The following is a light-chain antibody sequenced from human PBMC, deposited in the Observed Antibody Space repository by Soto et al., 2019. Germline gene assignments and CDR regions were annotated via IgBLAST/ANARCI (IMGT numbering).Light chain of an antibody. J-gene: IGLJ6*01. CDR3: CAYAGNGSV. V-gene: IGLV2-11*01. Sequence: QSVLTQPRSVSGSPRQSGSISCTGTSSDVGGYVYVSWYRQAPGKGPQCILYVVYNRPSGVPDRFSGSKSGNTASLTVSGLQPEDEADYYCCAYAGNGSVFARGTK. CDR2: VVY. CDR1: SSDVGGYVY.